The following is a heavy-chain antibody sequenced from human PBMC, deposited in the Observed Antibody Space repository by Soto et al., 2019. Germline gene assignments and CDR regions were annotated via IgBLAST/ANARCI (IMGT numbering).Heavy chain of an antibody. J-gene: IGHJ4*02. CDR3: TRGGTPYFDC. CDR1: GFTFSGDG. Sequence: VQLVESGGGVVQPGRSLRLSCVASGFTFSGDGMVWVRQAPGRGLEWVSTISSDGRNEHYADSVQGRFTVSRDNSQNTMYLQMDSLRDEDTAVYYCTRGGTPYFDCWGQGTLVTVSS. D-gene: IGHD1-1*01. V-gene: IGHV3-30*03. CDR2: ISSDGRNE.